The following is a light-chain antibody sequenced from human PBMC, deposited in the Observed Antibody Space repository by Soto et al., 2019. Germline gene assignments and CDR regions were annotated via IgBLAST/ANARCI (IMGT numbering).Light chain of an antibody. CDR1: INDVGGYNY. J-gene: IGLJ1*01. Sequence: QSVLTKPPSASGSPGQAVTISCAGTINDVGGYNYVSWYQQHPGKVPQLMIYQVTKRPSGVPDRFSASKSDTTASLTISGLQAEDEGDYYCMSYAGGNRFVFGTGTKVTVL. CDR2: QVT. CDR3: MSYAGGNRFV. V-gene: IGLV2-8*01.